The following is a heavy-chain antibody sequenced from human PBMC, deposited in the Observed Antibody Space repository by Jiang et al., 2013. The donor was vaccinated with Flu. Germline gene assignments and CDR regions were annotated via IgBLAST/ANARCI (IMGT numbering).Heavy chain of an antibody. CDR1: GGSISSSSYY. CDR3: ARDHARLNWFDP. J-gene: IGHJ5*02. CDR2: IYYSGST. Sequence: LLKPSETLSLTCTVSGGSISSSSYYWGWIRQPPGKGLEWIGSIYYSGSTYYNPSLKSRVTISVDTSKNQFSLKLSSVTAADTAVYYCARDHARLNWFDPWGQGTLVTVSS. D-gene: IGHD6-25*01. V-gene: IGHV4-39*07.